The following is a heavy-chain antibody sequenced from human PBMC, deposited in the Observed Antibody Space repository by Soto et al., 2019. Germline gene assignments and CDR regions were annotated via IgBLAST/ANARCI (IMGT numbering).Heavy chain of an antibody. CDR2: IYWDDDK. J-gene: IGHJ5*02. CDR3: AHIPNYYQYDWFAP. V-gene: IGHV2-5*02. Sequence: QITLKESGPTLVKPTQTLTLTCTFSGFSLTTRGVDVGWIRQPPGKALECLALIYWDDDKRYSPSLQSRLSTXKXTXXNQVVLTMTNVDPVDTATYYCAHIPNYYQYDWFAPWGQGTLVSVSS. D-gene: IGHD3-16*01. CDR1: GFSLTTRGVD.